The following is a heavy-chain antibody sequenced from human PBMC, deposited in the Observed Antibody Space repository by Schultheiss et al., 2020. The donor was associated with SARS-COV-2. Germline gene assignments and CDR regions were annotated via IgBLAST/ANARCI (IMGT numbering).Heavy chain of an antibody. CDR2: MSSDGSNE. CDR1: GFTFRSYG. Sequence: GGSLRLSCAASGFTFRSYGMHWVRQAPGKGLEWVAVMSSDGSNEFYTDSVQGRFTISRDNSKNTLYLEMNSLRGGDTAVYFCARDNPHDFWSGYSYGMDVWGQGTTVTVSS. J-gene: IGHJ6*02. D-gene: IGHD3-3*01. V-gene: IGHV3-30*03. CDR3: ARDNPHDFWSGYSYGMDV.